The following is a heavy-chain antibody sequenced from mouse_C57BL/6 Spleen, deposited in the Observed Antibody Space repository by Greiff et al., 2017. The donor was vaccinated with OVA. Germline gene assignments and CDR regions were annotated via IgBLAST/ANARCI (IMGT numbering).Heavy chain of an antibody. CDR2: ISYSGST. CDR3: ASGDLTGTRAMDY. D-gene: IGHD4-1*01. J-gene: IGHJ4*01. CDR1: GYSITSDY. Sequence: EVQLQESGPGLAKPSQTLSLTCSVPGYSITSDYWNWIRKFPGNKLEYMGYISYSGSTYYNPSLKSRISITRDTSKNQYYLQLTSVTTEDTATYYCASGDLTGTRAMDYWGQGTSVTVSS. V-gene: IGHV3-8*01.